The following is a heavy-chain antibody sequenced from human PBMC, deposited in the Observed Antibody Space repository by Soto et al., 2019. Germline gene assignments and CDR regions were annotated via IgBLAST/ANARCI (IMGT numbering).Heavy chain of an antibody. CDR3: VFDFWLVPTV. V-gene: IGHV3-48*01. CDR1: GFTFSTNS. Sequence: EVQLVESGGGLVQPGGSLKLSCAASGFTFSTNSMNWVRQAPGRGLEWVSYIHSSSSWEVYADSVRGRFTVSRDNAKNSLYLQMSSLRAEEAAVYCGVFDFWLVPTVWGKGTTVTVSS. CDR2: IHSSSSWE. D-gene: IGHD6-19*01. J-gene: IGHJ6*04.